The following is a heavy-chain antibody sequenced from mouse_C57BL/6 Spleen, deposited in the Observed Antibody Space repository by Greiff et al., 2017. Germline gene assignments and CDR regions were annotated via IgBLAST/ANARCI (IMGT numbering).Heavy chain of an antibody. CDR2: IYPGGGYT. CDR3: ARKGDYAWFAY. J-gene: IGHJ3*01. V-gene: IGHV1-63*01. Sequence: QVQLKESGAELVRPGTSVKMSCKASGYTFTNYWIGWAKQRPGHGLEWIGDIYPGGGYTNYNEKFKGKATLTADKSSSTAYKQFSSLTSEDSAIYYCARKGDYAWFAYWGQGTLVTVSA. D-gene: IGHD2-4*01. CDR1: GYTFTNYW.